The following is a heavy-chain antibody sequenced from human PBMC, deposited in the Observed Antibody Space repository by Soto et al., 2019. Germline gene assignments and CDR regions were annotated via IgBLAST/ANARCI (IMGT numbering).Heavy chain of an antibody. CDR1: GFTFSSYS. V-gene: IGHV3-21*01. CDR2: ITNSGSNI. D-gene: IGHD6-13*01. Sequence: GGSLRLSCAASGFTFSSYSMNWVRQAPGKGLEWVSSITNSGSNIYYADSVKGRFTISRDNAKNSLYLQMNSLGAEDTAVYYCAELHCSSINISGQGTMDNVSS. J-gene: IGHJ3*02. CDR3: AELHCSSINI.